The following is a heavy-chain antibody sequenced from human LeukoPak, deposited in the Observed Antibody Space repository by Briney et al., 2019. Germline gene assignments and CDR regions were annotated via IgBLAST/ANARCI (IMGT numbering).Heavy chain of an antibody. CDR2: INPNSGGT. CDR3: ARERTVTQRPLDY. J-gene: IGHJ4*02. Sequence: ASVKVSCKASGYTFTSYGISWVRQAPGQGLEWMGWINPNSGGTNYAQKFQGRVTMTRDTSISTAYMELSRLRSDDTAVYYCARERTVTQRPLDYWGQGTLVTVSS. CDR1: GYTFTSYG. D-gene: IGHD4-17*01. V-gene: IGHV1-2*02.